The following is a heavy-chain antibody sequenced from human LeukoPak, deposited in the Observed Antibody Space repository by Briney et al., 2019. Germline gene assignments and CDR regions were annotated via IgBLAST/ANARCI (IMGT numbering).Heavy chain of an antibody. D-gene: IGHD6-13*01. CDR3: ARDHVGIAAAREAFDI. J-gene: IGHJ3*02. CDR1: GDSISSYY. V-gene: IGHV4-4*07. Sequence: PSETLSLTCTVSGDSISSYYWSWIRQPAGKGLEWIGRIYTSGSTNYNPSLKSRVTMSVDTSKNQFSLKLSSVTAADTAVYYCARDHVGIAAAREAFDIWGQGTMVTVSS. CDR2: IYTSGST.